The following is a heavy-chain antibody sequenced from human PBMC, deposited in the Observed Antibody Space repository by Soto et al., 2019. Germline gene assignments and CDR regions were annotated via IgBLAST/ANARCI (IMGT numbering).Heavy chain of an antibody. CDR3: ARTVEVVLAASDFFFPH. Sequence: GASVKVSCKASGGTFSSYAISWVRQAPGQGLEWMGGIIPIFGTANYAQKFQGRVTITADESTSTAYMELSSLRSEDTAVYYCARTVEVVLAASDFFFPHWGQGTLVTVSS. J-gene: IGHJ1*01. CDR2: IIPIFGTA. CDR1: GGTFSSYA. D-gene: IGHD2-15*01. V-gene: IGHV1-69*13.